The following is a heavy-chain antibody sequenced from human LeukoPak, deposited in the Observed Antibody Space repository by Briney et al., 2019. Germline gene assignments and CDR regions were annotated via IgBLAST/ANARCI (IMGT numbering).Heavy chain of an antibody. CDR3: AAAPMGDC. Sequence: SVKVSCKASGCRFRSSAIQWVRQARGQRLEWLGWIVIGSGNTIYSQRFRERVTISRDMSAETAYLEVSGLRTDDTAVYYCAAAPMGDCWGQGTLVTVSS. CDR2: IVIGSGNT. J-gene: IGHJ4*02. CDR1: GCRFRSSA. V-gene: IGHV1-58*02.